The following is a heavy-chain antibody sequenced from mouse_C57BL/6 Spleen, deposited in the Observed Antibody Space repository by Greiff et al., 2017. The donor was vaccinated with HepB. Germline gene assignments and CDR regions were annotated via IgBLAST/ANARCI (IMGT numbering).Heavy chain of an antibody. V-gene: IGHV1-50*01. Sequence: QVQLQQPGAELVKPGASVKLSCKASGYTFTSYWMQWVKQRPGQGLEWIGEIDPSDSYTNYNQKFKGKATLTVDTSSSTAYMQLSSLTSEDSAVYYCARGGLRLYAMDYWGQGTSVTVSS. CDR3: ARGGLRLYAMDY. J-gene: IGHJ4*01. CDR2: IDPSDSYT. D-gene: IGHD2-4*01. CDR1: GYTFTSYW.